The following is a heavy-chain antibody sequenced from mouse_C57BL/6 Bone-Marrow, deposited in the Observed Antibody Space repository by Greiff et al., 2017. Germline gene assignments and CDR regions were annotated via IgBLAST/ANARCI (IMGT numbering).Heavy chain of an antibody. CDR2: IGPETGGT. J-gene: IGHJ1*03. Sequence: QVQLKQSGAELVRPGASVTLSCKASGYTFTDYEMHWVKQTPVHGLEWIGAIGPETGGTAYNQKFKGKAILTADKSSSTAYMELRSLTSADSAVYYCTRSHYGSSPRWYFDVWGTGTTVTVSS. V-gene: IGHV1-15*01. CDR1: GYTFTDYE. D-gene: IGHD1-1*01. CDR3: TRSHYGSSPRWYFDV.